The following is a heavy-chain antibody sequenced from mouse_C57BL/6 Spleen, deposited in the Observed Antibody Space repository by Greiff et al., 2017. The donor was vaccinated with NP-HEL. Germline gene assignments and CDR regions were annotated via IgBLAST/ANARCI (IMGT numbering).Heavy chain of an antibody. CDR2: IYPGDGDT. CDR1: GYAFSSSW. CDR3: ARAYYYGSSY. D-gene: IGHD1-1*01. V-gene: IGHV1-82*01. Sequence: QVHVKQSGPELVKPGASVKISCKASGYAFSSSWMNWVKQRPGKGLEWIGRIYPGDGDTNYNGKFKGKATLTADKSSSPAYMQLSSLTSEDSAVYFCARAYYYGSSYWGQGTLVTVSA. J-gene: IGHJ3*01.